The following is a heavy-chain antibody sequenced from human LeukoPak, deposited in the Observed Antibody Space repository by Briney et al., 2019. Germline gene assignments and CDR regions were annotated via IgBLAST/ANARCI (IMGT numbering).Heavy chain of an antibody. CDR3: ARDRGGSYSAIDY. CDR1: GFTFSSYS. V-gene: IGHV3-48*04. Sequence: GGSLRLSCAASGFTFSSYSMNWVRQAPGKGLEWVSSISSSSSTIYYADSVKGRFTISRDNAKNSLYLQMSSLRAEDTAVYYCARDRGGSYSAIDYWGQGTLVTVSS. CDR2: ISSSSSTI. J-gene: IGHJ4*02. D-gene: IGHD1-26*01.